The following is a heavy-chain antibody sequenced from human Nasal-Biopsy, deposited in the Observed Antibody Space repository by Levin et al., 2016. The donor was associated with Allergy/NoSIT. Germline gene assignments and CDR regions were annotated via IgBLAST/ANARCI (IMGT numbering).Heavy chain of an antibody. CDR1: GFTFSDYY. D-gene: IGHD3-10*01. CDR3: ARSGLLWFGEPSLDY. CDR2: ISSTSTYT. J-gene: IGHJ4*02. V-gene: IGHV3-11*03. Sequence: GGSLRLSCAASGFTFSDYYVNWIRQAPGEGLEWVSSISSTSTYTNYADSVKGRFTISRDNAKNSLYLQMNSLRAEDMAVYYCARSGLLWFGEPSLDYWGQGTLVTVSS.